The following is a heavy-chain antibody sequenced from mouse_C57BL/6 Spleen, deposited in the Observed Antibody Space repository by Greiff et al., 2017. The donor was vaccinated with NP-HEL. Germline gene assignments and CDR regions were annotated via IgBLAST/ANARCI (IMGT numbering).Heavy chain of an antibody. CDR1: GYTFTSYT. D-gene: IGHD4-1*01. Sequence: QVQLQQSGAELARPGASVKMSCKASGYTFTSYTMHWVKQRPGQGLEWIGYINPSSGYTKYNQKFKDKATLTEDKSSSTAYMQLSSLTSEDSAVYYCARTGYYYAMDYWGQGTSVTVSS. V-gene: IGHV1-4*01. CDR3: ARTGYYYAMDY. J-gene: IGHJ4*01. CDR2: INPSSGYT.